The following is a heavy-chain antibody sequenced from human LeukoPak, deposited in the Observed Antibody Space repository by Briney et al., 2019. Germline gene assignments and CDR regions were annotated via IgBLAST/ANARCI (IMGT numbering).Heavy chain of an antibody. D-gene: IGHD6-19*01. CDR3: AKDGIGGWKPYYMDV. J-gene: IGHJ6*03. CDR2: ITDNGGST. CDR1: GFTISSYD. Sequence: PGGSLRLSCAASGFTISSYDMSWVRQAPGKGLEWVSSITDNGGSTYYADSVKGRFTISRDNSKNMLYLQMNSLRAEDTALYYCAKDGIGGWKPYYMDVWGKGTTVTVSS. V-gene: IGHV3-23*01.